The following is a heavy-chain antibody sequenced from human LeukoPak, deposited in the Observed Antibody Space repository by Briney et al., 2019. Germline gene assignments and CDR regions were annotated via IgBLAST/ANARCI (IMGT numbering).Heavy chain of an antibody. V-gene: IGHV3-23*01. CDR1: GFPFSAFG. J-gene: IGHJ6*02. CDR3: TKDFCGRFCSAV. Sequence: PGGSLRLSCAASGFPFSAFGMNWIRQAPGKGLEWVSTITKSGDTTYYVDSVKGRFTISRDNFNNTLYLQMNGLRAEDMAKYYCTKDFCGRFCSAVWGQGTTVTVSS. D-gene: IGHD3-3*01. CDR2: ITKSGDTT.